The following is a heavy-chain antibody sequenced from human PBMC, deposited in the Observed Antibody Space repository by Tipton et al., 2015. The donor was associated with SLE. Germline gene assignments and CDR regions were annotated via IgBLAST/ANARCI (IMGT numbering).Heavy chain of an antibody. D-gene: IGHD5-18*01. J-gene: IGHJ4*02. CDR2: INHSGST. Sequence: TLSLTCAVYGGSFSGYYWSWIRQPPGKGLEWIGEINHSGSTNYNPSLKSRVTISVDTSKNQFSLKPTSVTAADTAVYYCARDSGYGYYFDYWGQGTLVTVSS. CDR3: ARDSGYGYYFDY. CDR1: GGSFSGYY. V-gene: IGHV4-34*01.